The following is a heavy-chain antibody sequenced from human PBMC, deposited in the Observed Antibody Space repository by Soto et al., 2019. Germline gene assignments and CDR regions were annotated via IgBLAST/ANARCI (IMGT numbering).Heavy chain of an antibody. V-gene: IGHV4-30-4*01. J-gene: IGHJ4*02. CDR2: IYYSGST. D-gene: IGHD3-22*01. Sequence: SETLSLTCTVSGGSISSGDYYWSWIRQPPGKGLEWIGYIYYSGSTYYNPSLKSRVTISVDTSKNQFSLKLSSVTAADTAVYYCARNPLPYYYDSSGPNWGQGTLVTVSS. CDR3: ARNPLPYYYDSSGPN. CDR1: GGSISSGDYY.